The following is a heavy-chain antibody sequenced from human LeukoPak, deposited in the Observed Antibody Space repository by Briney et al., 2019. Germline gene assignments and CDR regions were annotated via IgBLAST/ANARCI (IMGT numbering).Heavy chain of an antibody. CDR3: ARGIVGATTNFDY. D-gene: IGHD1-26*01. V-gene: IGHV1-18*01. Sequence: ASVKVSCKASGYTFTSYATHWVRQAPGQRLEWMGWISAYNGNTNYAQKLQGRVTMTTDTSTSTAYMELRSLRSDDTAVYYCARGIVGATTNFDYWGQGTLVTVSS. CDR1: GYTFTSYA. CDR2: ISAYNGNT. J-gene: IGHJ4*02.